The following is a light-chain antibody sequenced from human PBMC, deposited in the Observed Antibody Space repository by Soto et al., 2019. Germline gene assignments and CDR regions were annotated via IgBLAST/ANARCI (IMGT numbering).Light chain of an antibody. CDR1: QSLLHSNGYKY. Sequence: DIVMTQSPLSLPVTPGEPASISCRSSQSLLHSNGYKYWNWYLQKPGQSPLLLIYLTSTRTSGVPDRFSGRVSGPDFILKSSNMAAGDVEVYYCLQALQRPFTFGARTKVYIK. CDR2: LTS. V-gene: IGKV2-28*01. J-gene: IGKJ3*01. CDR3: LQALQRPFT.